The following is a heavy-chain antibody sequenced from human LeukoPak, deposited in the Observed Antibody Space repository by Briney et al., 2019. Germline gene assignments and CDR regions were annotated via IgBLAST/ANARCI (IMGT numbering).Heavy chain of an antibody. CDR1: GYTFTSYG. J-gene: IGHJ4*02. D-gene: IGHD7-27*01. CDR3: ARVPALGSTGDFDY. V-gene: IGHV1-18*01. CDR2: ISAFNGNT. Sequence: ASVKVSCKASGYTFTSYGISWVRQAPGQGLEWMGWISAFNGNTNYAQKLQGRVTMTTDTSTSTAYMELRSLRSDDTAVYYCARVPALGSTGDFDYWGQGTLVTVSS.